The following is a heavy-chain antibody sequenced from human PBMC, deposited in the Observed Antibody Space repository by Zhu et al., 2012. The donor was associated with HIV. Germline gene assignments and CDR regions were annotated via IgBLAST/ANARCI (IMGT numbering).Heavy chain of an antibody. CDR1: GASISSDGYS. D-gene: IGHD3-22*01. V-gene: IGHV4-30-2*01. J-gene: IGHJ4*02. CDR2: IYHSGTT. CDR3: AREDYDSTLDH. Sequence: QVQLNESGSGLVKPSQTLSLTCAVSGASISSDGYSWSWIRQPPGKGLEWIGYIYHSGTTYYKPSLKSRVTISIDRSKNQFSLKLTSVTAADTAVYFCAREDYDSTLDHWGQGIPVTVSS.